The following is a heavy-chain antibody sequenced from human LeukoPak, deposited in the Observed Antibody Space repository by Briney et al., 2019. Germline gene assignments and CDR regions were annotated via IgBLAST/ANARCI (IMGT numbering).Heavy chain of an antibody. D-gene: IGHD6-6*01. Sequence: PGGSLRLSCAASGFTFSSYAMSWVRQAPGKGLEWVSAISGSGGSTYYADSVKGRFTISRDNSKNTLYLQMNSLRAEDTAVYYCAKDLEHSSSSAYYYYGMDVWGRGTTVTVSS. CDR2: ISGSGGST. CDR3: AKDLEHSSSSAYYYYGMDV. V-gene: IGHV3-23*01. J-gene: IGHJ6*02. CDR1: GFTFSSYA.